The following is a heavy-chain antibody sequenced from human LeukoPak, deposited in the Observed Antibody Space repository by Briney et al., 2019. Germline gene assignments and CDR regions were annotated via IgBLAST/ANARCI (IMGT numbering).Heavy chain of an antibody. Sequence: AETLSLTCTVSGGSISSYYWSWIRQPPGKGLEWIGYIYYSGTTKFNPSLKSRVTISVDTSKNQLSLKLSSVTAADTAVYYCATTSGPSPIDQWGQGALVTVSS. J-gene: IGHJ4*02. V-gene: IGHV4-59*01. CDR1: GGSISSYY. CDR3: ATTSGPSPIDQ. CDR2: IYYSGTT.